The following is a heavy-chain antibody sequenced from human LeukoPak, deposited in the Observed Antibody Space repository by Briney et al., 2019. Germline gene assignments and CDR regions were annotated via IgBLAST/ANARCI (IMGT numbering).Heavy chain of an antibody. Sequence: SETLPLTCTVSGGSISSSSYYWGWIRQPPGKGLEWIGSIYYSGSTYYNPSLKSRVTISVDTSKNQFSLKLSSVTAADTAVYYCARQGYYDFWSGYYTGYFDYWGQGTLVTVSS. V-gene: IGHV4-39*01. CDR1: GGSISSSSYY. J-gene: IGHJ4*02. D-gene: IGHD3-3*01. CDR2: IYYSGST. CDR3: ARQGYYDFWSGYYTGYFDY.